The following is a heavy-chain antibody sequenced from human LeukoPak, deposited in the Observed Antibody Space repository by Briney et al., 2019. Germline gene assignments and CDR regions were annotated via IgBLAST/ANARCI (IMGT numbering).Heavy chain of an antibody. Sequence: ASVKVSCKASGGTFSSYAISWVRQAPGQGLEWMGRIIPILGIANYAQKFQGRVTITADKSTSTAYMELSSLRSEDTAVYYCALDYGGNTHYFDYWGQGTLVTVSS. CDR3: ALDYGGNTHYFDY. J-gene: IGHJ4*02. CDR1: GGTFSSYA. V-gene: IGHV1-69*04. CDR2: IIPILGIA. D-gene: IGHD4-23*01.